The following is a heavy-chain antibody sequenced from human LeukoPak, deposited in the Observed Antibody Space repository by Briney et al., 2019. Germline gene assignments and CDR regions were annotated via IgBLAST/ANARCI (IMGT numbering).Heavy chain of an antibody. V-gene: IGHV3-15*01. D-gene: IGHD1-26*01. CDR2: IKSKTGGGTT. Sequence: GGSLRLSCAASGFTFSNAWMSWVRQAPGKGLEWVGRIKSKTGGGTTDYAAPVKGRFTISRDDSKNTLYLQMNSLKTEDTAVYYCTTTSGGLVVGATTSYYYYGMDVWGQGTTVTVSS. CDR3: TTTSGGLVVGATTSYYYYGMDV. CDR1: GFTFSNAW. J-gene: IGHJ6*02.